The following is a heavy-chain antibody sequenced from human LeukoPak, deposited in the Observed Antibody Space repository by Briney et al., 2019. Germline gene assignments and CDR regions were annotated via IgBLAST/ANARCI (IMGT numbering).Heavy chain of an antibody. Sequence: GGSLRLSCVASGFTFDSYAMTWVRQAPGKGLEWISSISLSGGSTYYADSVKGRLTISRDNSRNTLYLQMNSLRAEDTAVYYCAKGGENWSPDYWGQGTLVTVSS. J-gene: IGHJ4*02. D-gene: IGHD1-1*01. CDR2: ISLSGGST. CDR1: GFTFDSYA. V-gene: IGHV3-23*01. CDR3: AKGGENWSPDY.